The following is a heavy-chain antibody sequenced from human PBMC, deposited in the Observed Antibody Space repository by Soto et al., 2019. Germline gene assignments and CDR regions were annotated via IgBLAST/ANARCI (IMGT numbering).Heavy chain of an antibody. D-gene: IGHD3-22*01. CDR1: GGSISSGDYY. CDR3: ARARGDYDSSGYYVHY. CDR2: IYYSGST. Sequence: SETLSLTCTVSGGSISSGDYYWSWIRQPPGKGLEWIGYIYYSGSTYYNPSLKSRVTISVDTSKNQFSLKLSSVTAADTAVYYCARARGDYDSSGYYVHYWGQGTLVTVSS. J-gene: IGHJ4*02. V-gene: IGHV4-30-4*01.